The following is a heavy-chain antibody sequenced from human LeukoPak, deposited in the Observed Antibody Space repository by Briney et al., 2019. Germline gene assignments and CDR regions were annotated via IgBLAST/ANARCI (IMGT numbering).Heavy chain of an antibody. CDR2: IYYSGST. V-gene: IGHV4-39*01. D-gene: IGHD1-26*01. Sequence: SETLSLTCTVSGGSISSSSYYWGWIRQPPGKGLEWIGNIYYSGSTYYNPSLKSRVTISVDTSKNQFSLKLSSVTAADTAVYYCARVGLEDWFDPWGQGTLVTVSS. J-gene: IGHJ5*02. CDR3: ARVGLEDWFDP. CDR1: GGSISSSSYY.